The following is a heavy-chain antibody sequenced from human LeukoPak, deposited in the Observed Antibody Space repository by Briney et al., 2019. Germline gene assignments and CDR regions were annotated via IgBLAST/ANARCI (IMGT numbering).Heavy chain of an antibody. J-gene: IGHJ4*02. D-gene: IGHD2/OR15-2a*01. CDR3: AGHHPRNTVDF. CDR1: GGSISSYY. CDR2: ISYSGST. Sequence: SETLSLTCTVSGGSISSYYGSWNRQPPGRGLEWIVYISYSGSTNYNPSLKSRVIISLDTSKNQFSLKLSSVTAADTAVYYCAGHHPRNTVDFWGQGTLVTVSS. V-gene: IGHV4-59*08.